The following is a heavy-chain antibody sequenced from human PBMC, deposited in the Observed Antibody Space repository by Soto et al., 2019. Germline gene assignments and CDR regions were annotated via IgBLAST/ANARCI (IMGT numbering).Heavy chain of an antibody. J-gene: IGHJ6*01. CDR3: AREGDVPYYFYVMDV. CDR2: LSGYNGKT. Sequence: QVQLVQSGGEVKKPGASVTVSCKASGYPCTSYGISWVRQAPGQGLEWMGWLSGYNGKTNYAQKVQARVTMTTDTSTSTVYMELRSLSSDDTAVYYCAREGDVPYYFYVMDVWGHRTTVTVSS. V-gene: IGHV1-18*01. CDR1: GYPCTSYG. D-gene: IGHD2-21*02.